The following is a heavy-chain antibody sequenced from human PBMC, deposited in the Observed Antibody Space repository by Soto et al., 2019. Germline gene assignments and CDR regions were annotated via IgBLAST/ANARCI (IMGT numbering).Heavy chain of an antibody. J-gene: IGHJ4*02. V-gene: IGHV2-5*02. CDR2: IYWDDDK. CDR3: AHTRGSDPPYDY. Sequence: SGPTLVKPTPTLTLTCTFSGFSLSTSGVGVGWIRQTPGKALEWLALIYWDDDKRYSPSLKSRLTITKETSQNQVVLTMTNMDPVDTATYYCAHTRGSDPPYDYWGQGTLVTVSS. CDR1: GFSLSTSGVG. D-gene: IGHD1-26*01.